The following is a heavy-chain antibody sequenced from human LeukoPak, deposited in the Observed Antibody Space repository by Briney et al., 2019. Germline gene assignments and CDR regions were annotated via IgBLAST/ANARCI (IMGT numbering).Heavy chain of an antibody. V-gene: IGHV3-21*01. CDR1: GFTFSRYT. CDR2: ITNSGTYI. Sequence: PGGSLRLSCAASGFTFSRYTMNRVRQAPGKGLEWVSSITNSGTYIYYADSVKGRFTISRENAKNSLYLEMYSLRAEDTAVYYCASVDLHATGAWVDYWGQGTLATVSS. D-gene: IGHD5-12*01. J-gene: IGHJ4*02. CDR3: ASVDLHATGAWVDY.